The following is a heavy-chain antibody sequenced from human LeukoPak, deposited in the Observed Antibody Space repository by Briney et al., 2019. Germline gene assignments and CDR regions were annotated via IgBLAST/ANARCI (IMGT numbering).Heavy chain of an antibody. V-gene: IGHV1-69*05. CDR1: GGTFSSYA. CDR3: ARTDDLGILDY. Sequence: GASVEVSCKASGGTFSSYAISWVRQAPGQGLEWMGGIIPIFGTANYAQKFQGRVTITTDESTSTAYMELSSLRSEDTAVYYCARTDDLGILDYWGQGTLVTVSS. CDR2: IIPIFGTA. D-gene: IGHD3-10*01. J-gene: IGHJ4*02.